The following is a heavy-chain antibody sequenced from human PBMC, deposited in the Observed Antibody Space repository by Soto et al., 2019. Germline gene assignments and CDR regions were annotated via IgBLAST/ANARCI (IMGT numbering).Heavy chain of an antibody. CDR2: ISAYNGNT. J-gene: IGHJ6*02. Sequence: ASVKVSCKASGYTFTSYGISCVRQAPGQGLEWMGWISAYNGNTNYAQKLQGRVTMTTDTSTSTAYMELRSLRSDDTAVYYCARCDSSGYYWDFYYYGMEVWGQGTTVTVSS. D-gene: IGHD3-22*01. V-gene: IGHV1-18*01. CDR3: ARCDSSGYYWDFYYYGMEV. CDR1: GYTFTSYG.